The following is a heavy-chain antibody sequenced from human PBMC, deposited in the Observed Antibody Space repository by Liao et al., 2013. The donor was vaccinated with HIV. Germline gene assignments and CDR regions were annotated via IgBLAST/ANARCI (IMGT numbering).Heavy chain of an antibody. D-gene: IGHD3-22*01. CDR2: VSASGGA. CDR3: ARDLYDSSGYYTYPPFDY. J-gene: IGHJ4*02. V-gene: IGHV4-4*07. CDR1: GGSISSYN. Sequence: VQMQESGPVVVKPSETLSLICTVSGGSISSYNWNWIRQPAGKGLEWIGRVSASGGAVYNPSLKSRVTMSVDTSKNEFSLKLTSVTAADTAVYYCARDLYDSSGYYTYPPFDYWGQGTLVTVSS.